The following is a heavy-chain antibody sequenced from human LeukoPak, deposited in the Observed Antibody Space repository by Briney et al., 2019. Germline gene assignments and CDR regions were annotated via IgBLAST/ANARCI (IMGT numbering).Heavy chain of an antibody. Sequence: PGESLKISCKGSGYSFTNYWIGWVRQIPGTGLEWMGIIYPGDSDTIYNPSFQGQVTISADKSISTAYLQWSSLKASDTAMYYCARPALDTRAFDIWGQGTMVTVSS. J-gene: IGHJ3*02. V-gene: IGHV5-51*01. D-gene: IGHD5-18*01. CDR3: ARPALDTRAFDI. CDR2: IYPGDSDT. CDR1: GYSFTNYW.